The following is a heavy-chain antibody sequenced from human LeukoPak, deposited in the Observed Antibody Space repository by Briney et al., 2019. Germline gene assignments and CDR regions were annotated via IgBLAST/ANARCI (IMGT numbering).Heavy chain of an antibody. Sequence: ASVKVSCKASGYTFTGYYMHWVRQAPGQGLEWMGWINPNSGGTNYAQKFQGRVTMTRDTSISTAYMGLSRLRSDDTAVYYCARAPQITMVRGVIIPFDYWGRGTLVTVSS. CDR1: GYTFTGYY. CDR2: INPNSGGT. CDR3: ARAPQITMVRGVIIPFDY. J-gene: IGHJ4*02. V-gene: IGHV1-2*02. D-gene: IGHD3-10*01.